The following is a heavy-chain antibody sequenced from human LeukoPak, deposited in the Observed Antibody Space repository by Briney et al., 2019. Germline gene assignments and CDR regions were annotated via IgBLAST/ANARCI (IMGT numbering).Heavy chain of an antibody. J-gene: IGHJ4*02. Sequence: GGSLRLSCAASRFTVSSSYMNWVRQAPGKGLEWVSLIYSGGGTYYADSVKGRFTISRDNSKNTLYLQMNSLRAEDTAEYYCARNYYDSSAYYYFDYWGQGTLVTVSS. V-gene: IGHV3-66*01. CDR3: ARNYYDSSAYYYFDY. CDR2: IYSGGGT. CDR1: RFTVSSSY. D-gene: IGHD3-22*01.